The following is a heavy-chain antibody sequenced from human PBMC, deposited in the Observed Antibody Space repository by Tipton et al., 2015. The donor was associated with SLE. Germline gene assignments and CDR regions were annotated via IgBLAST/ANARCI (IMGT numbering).Heavy chain of an antibody. J-gene: IGHJ4*02. CDR1: GFTFSSHA. CDR2: ISVSGGST. Sequence: SLRLSCAASGFTFSSHAMSWVRQAPGKGLEWVSAISVSGGSTYYAVSVKGRFTISRDNSRNTLYLQMNSLRAEDTAIYYCAKRGATYYYDSSGYDCFDYWGQGTQVTVSS. V-gene: IGHV3-23*01. CDR3: AKRGATYYYDSSGYDCFDY. D-gene: IGHD3-22*01.